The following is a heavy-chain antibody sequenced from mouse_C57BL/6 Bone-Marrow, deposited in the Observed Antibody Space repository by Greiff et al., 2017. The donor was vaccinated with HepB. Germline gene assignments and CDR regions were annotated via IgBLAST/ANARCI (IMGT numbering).Heavy chain of an antibody. CDR3: ARPYYDS. D-gene: IGHD2-4*01. Sequence: EVQGVESGGDLVKPGGSPKLSCAASGFTFSSYGMSWVRQTPDKRLEWVATISSGGSYTYYPDSVKGRFTISRDNAKNTLYLQMSSLKSEDTAMYYCARPYYDSWGQGTSVTVSS. V-gene: IGHV5-6*01. CDR1: GFTFSSYG. CDR2: ISSGGSYT. J-gene: IGHJ4*01.